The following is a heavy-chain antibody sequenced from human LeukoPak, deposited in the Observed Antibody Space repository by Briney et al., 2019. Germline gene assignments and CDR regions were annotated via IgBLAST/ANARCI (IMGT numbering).Heavy chain of an antibody. V-gene: IGHV3-30*18. Sequence: PGRSLRLSCAASGFTFSSYGMHWVRQAPGKGLEWVAVISYDGSNKYYADSVKGRFTISRDNSKNTLYLQMNSLRAEDTAVYYCAKDKVVVVPAAMRSHFDYWGQGTLVTVSS. J-gene: IGHJ4*02. D-gene: IGHD2-2*01. CDR3: AKDKVVVVPAAMRSHFDY. CDR2: ISYDGSNK. CDR1: GFTFSSYG.